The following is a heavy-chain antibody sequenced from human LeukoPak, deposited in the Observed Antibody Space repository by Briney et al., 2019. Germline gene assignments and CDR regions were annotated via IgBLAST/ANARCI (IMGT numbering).Heavy chain of an antibody. J-gene: IGHJ4*02. V-gene: IGHV4-61*02. CDR1: GGSINSGSYY. Sequence: SETLSLTCTVSGGSINSGSYYWTWIRQPAGKGLEWIGRFYTSGDTKYINYNPSLKSRVTMSVDTSKNQFSLNLNFVTAADTAVYYCARETPSEGATLYWGQGTLVTVSS. CDR2: FYTSGDT. CDR3: ARETPSEGATLY. D-gene: IGHD1-26*01.